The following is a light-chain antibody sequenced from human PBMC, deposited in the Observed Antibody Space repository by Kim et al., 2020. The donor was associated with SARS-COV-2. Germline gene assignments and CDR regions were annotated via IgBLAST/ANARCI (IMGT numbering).Light chain of an antibody. CDR2: LNSDGSH. CDR3: QTWGTGIQV. Sequence: QLVLTQSPSASASLGASVKLTCTLSSGHSSYAIAWHQQQPEKGPRYLMKLNSDGSHSKGDGFPDRFSGSSSGAERYLTISSLQSEDEADYYCQTWGTGIQVFGGGTQLTVL. V-gene: IGLV4-69*01. CDR1: SGHSSYA. J-gene: IGLJ3*02.